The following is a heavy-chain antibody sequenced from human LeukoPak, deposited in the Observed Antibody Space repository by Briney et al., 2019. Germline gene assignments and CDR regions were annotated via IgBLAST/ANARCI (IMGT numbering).Heavy chain of an antibody. CDR2: INTSGST. Sequence: SETLSLTCTVSGGSISSYYWSWIRQPAGKGLEWIGRINTSGSTTYNSSLKSRVTISVDTSKNQFSLKLSSVTAADTAVYYCARHGAARPYYYYGMDVWGQGTTVTVSS. CDR3: ARHGAARPYYYYGMDV. V-gene: IGHV4-4*07. J-gene: IGHJ6*02. D-gene: IGHD6-6*01. CDR1: GGSISSYY.